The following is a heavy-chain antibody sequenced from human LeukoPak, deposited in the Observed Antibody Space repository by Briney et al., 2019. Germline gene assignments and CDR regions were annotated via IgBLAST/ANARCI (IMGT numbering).Heavy chain of an antibody. V-gene: IGHV3-23*01. D-gene: IGHD3-10*01. J-gene: IGHJ4*02. CDR3: AKDLRYYGSGSSPGY. CDR1: GFTFSNYA. CDR2: IGAGGFKT. Sequence: GGSLRLSCAASGFTFSNYAMSWVRQAPGKGLEWVSIIGAGGFKTYYADSVKGRFTISRDSSKNTLYLQMNSLRAEDTAVYYCAKDLRYYGSGSSPGYWGQGTLVTVSS.